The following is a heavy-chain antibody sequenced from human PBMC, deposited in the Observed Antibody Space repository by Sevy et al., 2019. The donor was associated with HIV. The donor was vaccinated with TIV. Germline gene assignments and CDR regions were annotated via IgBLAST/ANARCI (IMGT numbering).Heavy chain of an antibody. CDR1: GFTVGDYA. Sequence: GGSLRLSCTSSGFTVGDYAMSWFRQAPGKGLEWVAFIRRNSHEPYGGTTEYAASVKGRFTISRDDSKSIAYLQMNSLKTEDTAVYYCTRGLATADTPEYYFDYWGQGILVTVSS. CDR2: IRRNSHEPYGGTT. V-gene: IGHV3-49*03. CDR3: TRGLATADTPEYYFDY. J-gene: IGHJ4*02. D-gene: IGHD5-12*01.